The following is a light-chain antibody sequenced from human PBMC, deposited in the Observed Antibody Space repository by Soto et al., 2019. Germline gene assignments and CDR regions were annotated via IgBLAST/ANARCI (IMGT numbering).Light chain of an antibody. CDR1: QSISSY. CDR3: QQFYDLPIT. CDR2: DAS. Sequence: GDRVTITCRASQSISSYLXXYXXQXGXXXKXXXYDASKLQTGVPSRFSGRGYGKDFTFTISSLQPDDSGTYYCQQFYDLPITFGQGKRLEIK. J-gene: IGKJ5*01. V-gene: IGKV1-33*01.